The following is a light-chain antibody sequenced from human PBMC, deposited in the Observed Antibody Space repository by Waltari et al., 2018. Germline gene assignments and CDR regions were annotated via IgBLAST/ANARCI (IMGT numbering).Light chain of an antibody. CDR2: GAS. J-gene: IGKJ1*01. V-gene: IGKV3-20*01. Sequence: EIALTQSPGTLSLSVGERATVSCRASESVSRALAWYQQKPGQAPRLLIYGASTRATGIPDRFSGSGSGTDFSLTISRLEPDDFAVYYCQHYLRLPVTFAQGTTVEI. CDR1: ESVSRA. CDR3: QHYLRLPVT.